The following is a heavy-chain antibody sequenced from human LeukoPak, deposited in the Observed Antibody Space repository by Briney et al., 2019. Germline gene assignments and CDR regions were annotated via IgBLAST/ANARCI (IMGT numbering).Heavy chain of an antibody. V-gene: IGHV4-59*01. D-gene: IGHD3-22*01. CDR1: GGSISSCY. Sequence: PSETLSLTCTVSGGSISSCYWSWIRQPPGKGLEWIGYIYYSGSTNYNPSLKSRVTISVDASKNQFSLKLSSVTAADTAVYYCARGTGGDSSGYYYPSWFDPWGQGTLVTVSS. CDR2: IYYSGST. J-gene: IGHJ5*02. CDR3: ARGTGGDSSGYYYPSWFDP.